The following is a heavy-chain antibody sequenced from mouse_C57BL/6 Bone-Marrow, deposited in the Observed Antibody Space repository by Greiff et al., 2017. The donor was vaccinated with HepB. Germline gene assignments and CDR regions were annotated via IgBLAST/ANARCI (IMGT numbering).Heavy chain of an antibody. CDR1: GFTFSSYA. V-gene: IGHV5-9-1*02. J-gene: IGHJ4*01. CDR3: TRDYYGSTQYYYAMDY. CDR2: ISSGGDYI. D-gene: IGHD1-1*01. Sequence: EVKLMESGEGLVKPGGSLKLSCAASGFTFSSYAMSWVRQTPEKRLEWVAYISSGGDYIYYADTVKGRFTISRDNARNTLYLQMSSLKSEDTAMYYCTRDYYGSTQYYYAMDYWGQRTSVTVSS.